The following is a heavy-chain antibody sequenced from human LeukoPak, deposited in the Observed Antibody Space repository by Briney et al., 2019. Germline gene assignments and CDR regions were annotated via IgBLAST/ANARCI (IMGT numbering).Heavy chain of an antibody. CDR1: GFTFSSYE. J-gene: IGHJ4*02. V-gene: IGHV3-48*03. Sequence: PGGSLRLSCAASGFTFSSYEMNWVRQAPGKGLEWVSYISSSGSTIYYADSVKGRFTISRDNAKNSLYLQMNSLRAEDTAVYYCARLDYGGNSGLRYWGQGTLVTVSP. CDR3: ARLDYGGNSGLRY. D-gene: IGHD4-23*01. CDR2: ISSSGSTI.